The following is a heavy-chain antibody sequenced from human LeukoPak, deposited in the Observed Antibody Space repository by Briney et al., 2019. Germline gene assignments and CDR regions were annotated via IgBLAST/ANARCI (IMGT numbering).Heavy chain of an antibody. J-gene: IGHJ6*04. Sequence: GGSLRLSCVASGLTFSRYWMTWVRQAPGKGLEWVANIKPGGSERYYVDSVKGRFTISRDNANNSLYLQMNSLRAEDTAVYYCAREDPYYYYYGMDVWGKGTTVTVSS. CDR2: IKPGGSER. CDR3: AREDPYYYYYGMDV. CDR1: GLTFSRYW. V-gene: IGHV3-7*03.